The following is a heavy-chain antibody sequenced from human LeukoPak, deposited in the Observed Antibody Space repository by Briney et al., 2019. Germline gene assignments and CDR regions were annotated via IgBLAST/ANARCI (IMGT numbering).Heavy chain of an antibody. CDR1: GGSISSYY. Sequence: SETLSLTCTVSGGSISSYYWSWIRQPPGKGLEWIGEINHSGSTNYNPSLKSRVTISVDTSKNQFSLKLSSVTAADTAVYYCARLLGYCSGGSCYSLDYWGQGTLVTVSS. D-gene: IGHD2-15*01. V-gene: IGHV4-34*01. J-gene: IGHJ4*02. CDR3: ARLLGYCSGGSCYSLDY. CDR2: INHSGST.